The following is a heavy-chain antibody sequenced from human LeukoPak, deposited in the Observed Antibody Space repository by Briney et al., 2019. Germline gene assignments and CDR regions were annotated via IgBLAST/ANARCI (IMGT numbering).Heavy chain of an antibody. Sequence: SETQSLTCAVYGGSFSGYYWSWIRQPPGKGLEWIGEINHSGSTNYNPSLKSRVTISVDTSKNQFSLKLSSVTAADTAVYYCAIPRYYYGSGSYYRGSYFDYWGQGTLVTVSS. CDR2: INHSGST. J-gene: IGHJ4*02. V-gene: IGHV4-34*01. CDR1: GGSFSGYY. CDR3: AIPRYYYGSGSYYRGSYFDY. D-gene: IGHD3-10*01.